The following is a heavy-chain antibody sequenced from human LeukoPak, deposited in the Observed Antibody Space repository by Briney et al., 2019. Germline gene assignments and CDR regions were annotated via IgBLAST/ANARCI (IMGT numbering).Heavy chain of an antibody. CDR3: AEGSSTSLNWFDP. Sequence: ASVKVSCKASGGTFSSYAISWVRQAPGQGLEWMGRIIPILGIANYAQKFQGRVTITADKSTSTAYMELSSLRSEDTAVYYCAEGSSTSLNWFDPWGQGTLVTVSS. J-gene: IGHJ5*02. D-gene: IGHD2-2*01. CDR1: GGTFSSYA. CDR2: IIPILGIA. V-gene: IGHV1-69*04.